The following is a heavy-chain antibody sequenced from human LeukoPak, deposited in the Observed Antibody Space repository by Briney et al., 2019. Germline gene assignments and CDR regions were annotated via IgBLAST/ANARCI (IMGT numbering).Heavy chain of an antibody. J-gene: IGHJ6*03. V-gene: IGHV4-34*01. D-gene: IGHD2-15*01. Sequence: SETLSLTCAVYGGSFSGYYWSWIRQSPGKGLEWIGEINHSGSTNYNPSLKSRVTISVDTSKNQFSLKLSSVTAADTAVYYCARTGYCSGGSCYSPSYYYYYMDVWGKGTTVTISS. CDR1: GGSFSGYY. CDR2: INHSGST. CDR3: ARTGYCSGGSCYSPSYYYYYMDV.